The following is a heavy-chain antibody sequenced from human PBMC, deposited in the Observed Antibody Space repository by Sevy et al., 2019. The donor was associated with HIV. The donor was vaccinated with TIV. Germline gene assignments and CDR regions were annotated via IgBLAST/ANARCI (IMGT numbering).Heavy chain of an antibody. CDR3: VRAIQSEGSF. V-gene: IGHV3-7*04. D-gene: IGHD2-2*02. CDR2: IKKDDTVK. Sequence: GGSLRLSCAASGFNIESYWMNWVRQAPGKPLEWVANIKKDDTVKYYVDSVQGRFTIFRDNGRNLVYLVMNNLRVEDTALYYCVRAIQSEGSFWGQGTLVTVSS. CDR1: GFNIESYW. J-gene: IGHJ4*02.